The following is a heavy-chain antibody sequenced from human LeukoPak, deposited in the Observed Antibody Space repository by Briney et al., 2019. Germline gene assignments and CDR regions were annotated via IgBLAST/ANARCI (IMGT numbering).Heavy chain of an antibody. CDR1: GGSISSFY. J-gene: IGHJ4*02. D-gene: IGHD5-24*01. CDR2: IYYSGST. Sequence: PSETLSLTCTVSGGSISSFYWSWIRQPPGKGLEWIGYIYYSGSTNYNPSLKSRVTISVDTSKNQFSLKLSSVTAADTAVYYCAARDGYKLDYWGQGTLVTVSS. CDR3: AARDGYKLDY. V-gene: IGHV4-59*01.